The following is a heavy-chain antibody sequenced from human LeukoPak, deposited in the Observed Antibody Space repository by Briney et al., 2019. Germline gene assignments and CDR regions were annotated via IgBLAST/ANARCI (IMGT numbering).Heavy chain of an antibody. CDR3: ARQYAGDDILTGYYLPYYFDY. Sequence: SETLSLTCSVSGGSISRSSYYWGWIRQPPGKGLEWIGSIYYSGSTYYNPSLKSRVTRSVDTSKNQFSLKLSSVTAADTAVYYCARQYAGDDILTGYYLPYYFDYWGQGTLVTVSS. CDR1: GGSISRSSYY. CDR2: IYYSGST. J-gene: IGHJ4*02. D-gene: IGHD3-9*01. V-gene: IGHV4-39*01.